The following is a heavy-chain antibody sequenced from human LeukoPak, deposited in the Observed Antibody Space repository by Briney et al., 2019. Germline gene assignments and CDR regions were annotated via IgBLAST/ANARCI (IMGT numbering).Heavy chain of an antibody. CDR3: ARSLTTMALGYDY. Sequence: SETLSLTCAVYGGSFSDYYWSWIRQPPGKGLEWIGEINRSGSTNYNPSLKSRVTISVDTSKNQFSLKLSSVTAADTAVYYCARSLTTMALGYDYWGQGTLVTVSS. CDR1: GGSFSDYY. J-gene: IGHJ4*02. D-gene: IGHD5-18*01. V-gene: IGHV4-34*01. CDR2: INRSGST.